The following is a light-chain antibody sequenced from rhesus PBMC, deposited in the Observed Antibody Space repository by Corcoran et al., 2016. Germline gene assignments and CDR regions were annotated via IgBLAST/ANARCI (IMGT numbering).Light chain of an antibody. CDR1: QSLPHSGGEMY. J-gene: IGKJ3*01. Sequence: DIVMTQTPLSLPVTPGEPASISCRSSQSLPHSGGEMYLYWYLPKPGQFPQLLVPEVSNPASGVPDRVSGRGAGTDFTLKISRVEAEDVGVYYCMQGIQLPFTFGPGTKLDIK. V-gene: IGKV2-90*01. CDR3: MQGIQLPFT. CDR2: EVS.